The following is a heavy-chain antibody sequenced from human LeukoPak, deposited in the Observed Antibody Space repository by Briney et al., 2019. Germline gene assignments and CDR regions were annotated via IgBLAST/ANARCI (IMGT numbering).Heavy chain of an antibody. D-gene: IGHD2-15*01. V-gene: IGHV4-39*01. CDR1: GGSISSSSYY. Sequence: SETLSLTCTVSGGSISSSSYYWGWIRQPPGKGLEWIGSIYYSGSTYYNPSLKSRVTISVDTSKNQFSLKLSSVTAADTAVYYCGRHEAAPGGGYYGMDVWGQGTTVTVSS. CDR3: GRHEAAPGGGYYGMDV. CDR2: IYYSGST. J-gene: IGHJ6*02.